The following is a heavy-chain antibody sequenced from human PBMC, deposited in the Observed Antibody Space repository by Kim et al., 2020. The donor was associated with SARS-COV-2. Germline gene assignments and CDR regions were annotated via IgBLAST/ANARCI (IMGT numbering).Heavy chain of an antibody. D-gene: IGHD6-13*01. V-gene: IGHV4-39*07. CDR2: IYYSGST. Sequence: SETLSLTCTVSGGSISSSSYYWGWIRQPPGKGLEWIGSIYYSGSTYYNPSLKSRVTISVDTSKNQFSLKLSSVTAADTAVYYCARSLVGIAAAGTPHFDYWGQGTLVTVSS. CDR3: ARSLVGIAAAGTPHFDY. CDR1: GGSISSSSYY. J-gene: IGHJ4*02.